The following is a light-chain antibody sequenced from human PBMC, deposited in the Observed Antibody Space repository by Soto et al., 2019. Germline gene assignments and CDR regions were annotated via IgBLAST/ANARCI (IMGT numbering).Light chain of an antibody. CDR2: KIS. V-gene: IGKV2-24*01. CDR3: LERARSPII. J-gene: IGKJ5*01. CDR1: QSLVTSDGNTF. Sequence: DAVLTQTPLSSAVNLGQPASFSCRASQSLVTSDGNTFLNWLQQRPGQPPRLLIYKISHRFSGVPDRLSGSGAGPEFTLKIRRVEAEDVGVYYCLERARSPIIFGQGTRLEIK.